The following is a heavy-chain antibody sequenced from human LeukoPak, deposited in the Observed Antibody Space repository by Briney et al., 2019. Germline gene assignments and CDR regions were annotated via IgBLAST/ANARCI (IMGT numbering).Heavy chain of an antibody. J-gene: IGHJ5*02. V-gene: IGHV3-66*03. CDR1: GFRVSDY. CDR2: IRDSGEA. D-gene: IGHD3/OR15-3a*01. Sequence: SGGSLRLSCAVSGFRVSDYMSWVRQASGKGLEWVGLIRDSGEAFYADFARGRFAISRDESENTLYLQMNSLRVEDTAVYFCARDRAANQDWVEFDPWGQGTPVIVSS. CDR3: ARDRAANQDWVEFDP.